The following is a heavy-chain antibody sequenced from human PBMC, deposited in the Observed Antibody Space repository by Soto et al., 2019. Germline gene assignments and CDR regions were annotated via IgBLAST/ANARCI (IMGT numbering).Heavy chain of an antibody. Sequence: QVQLVQSGAEVKKPGASVKVSCKASGYTFTSYAMHWVRQAPGQRLEWMGWINAGNGNTKYSQKFQGRVTITRDTPASTAYMELVSLRSEDTAVYYCAKSATVPAALAYWGQGTLVTVSS. CDR1: GYTFTSYA. V-gene: IGHV1-3*01. CDR2: INAGNGNT. CDR3: AKSATVPAALAY. J-gene: IGHJ4*02. D-gene: IGHD2-2*01.